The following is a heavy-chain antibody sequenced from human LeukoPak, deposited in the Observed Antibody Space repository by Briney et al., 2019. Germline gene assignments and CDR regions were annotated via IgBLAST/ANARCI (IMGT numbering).Heavy chain of an antibody. J-gene: IGHJ6*03. V-gene: IGHV3-48*04. CDR2: ISSSSRTI. Sequence: GGSLRLSCAASGFTFTSYSMNWVRQAPGKGLEWVSYISSSSRTIYYADSVKGRFTISRDNAKNSLYLQMNSLRAEDTALYYCARDGSGWYGLGGYYYYYYMDVWGKGTTVTVSS. CDR3: ARDGSGWYGLGGYYYYYYMDV. D-gene: IGHD6-19*01. CDR1: GFTFTSYS.